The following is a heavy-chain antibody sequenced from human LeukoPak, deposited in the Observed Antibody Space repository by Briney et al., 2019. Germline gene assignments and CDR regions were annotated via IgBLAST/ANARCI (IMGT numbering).Heavy chain of an antibody. CDR3: ARGGTTHDY. V-gene: IGHV4-59*01. CDR1: GGSISSYY. D-gene: IGHD1-26*01. J-gene: IGHJ4*02. Sequence: SETLSLTCTVSGGSISSYYWSWIRQPPGKGLEWIGYIYYSGSTNYNPSLKSRVTISVDTSKNQFSLKLSSMTAADTAVYYCARGGTTHDYWGQGTLVTVSS. CDR2: IYYSGST.